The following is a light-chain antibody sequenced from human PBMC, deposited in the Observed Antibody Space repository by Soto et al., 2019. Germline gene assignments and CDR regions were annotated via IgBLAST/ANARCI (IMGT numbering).Light chain of an antibody. J-gene: IGKJ2*01. CDR3: QQYNSNPYT. CDR1: QSISSY. V-gene: IGKV1-5*03. Sequence: DIQMTQSPSSLSASVGDRVTITCRASQSISSYLNWYQQKPGKAPKLLIYKASNLQIGVPSRFSGSGSGTEFTLTISSLQPDDFATYYCQQYNSNPYTFGQGTKVDI. CDR2: KAS.